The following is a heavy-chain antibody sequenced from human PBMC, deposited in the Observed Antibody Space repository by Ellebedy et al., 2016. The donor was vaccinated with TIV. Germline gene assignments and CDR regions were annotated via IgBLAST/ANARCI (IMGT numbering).Heavy chain of an antibody. V-gene: IGHV4-61*01. CDR1: GASVSSGSYY. CDR3: ARLYQLLSWFDP. J-gene: IGHJ5*02. Sequence: SETLSLTXTVSGASVSSGSYYWSWIRQPPGKGLELIGHISHGGNTDYNPSLKSRVTISVDTSKNQFSLNLKSVTAADTAVYYCARLYQLLSWFDPWGQGNLVTVSS. CDR2: ISHGGNT. D-gene: IGHD2-2*02.